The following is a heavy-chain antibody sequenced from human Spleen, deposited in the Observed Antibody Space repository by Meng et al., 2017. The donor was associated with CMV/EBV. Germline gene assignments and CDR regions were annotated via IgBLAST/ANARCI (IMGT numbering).Heavy chain of an antibody. V-gene: IGHV3-30*02. CDR2: IWYDGNNK. CDR1: QFTFSRDV. D-gene: IGHD6-19*01. J-gene: IGHJ4*02. Sequence: GGSLRLSCEASQFTFSRDVMHWVRQAPGKGLEWVAAIWYDGNNKYYVDSVEGRFTVSRDNSKNTLYLQMHSLRAEDTAVYYCAKDRQWQMERGGYFDSWGQGTLVTVSS. CDR3: AKDRQWQMERGGYFDS.